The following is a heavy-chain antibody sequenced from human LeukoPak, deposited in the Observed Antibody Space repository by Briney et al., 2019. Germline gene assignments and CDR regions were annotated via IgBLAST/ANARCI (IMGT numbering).Heavy chain of an antibody. CDR2: IIPIFGIA. V-gene: IGHV1-69*04. CDR1: GGTFSRYV. Sequence: SVNVSCTASGGTFSRYVISWVRQAPGQGLEWMGRIIPIFGIANYAQKFQGRVTITADKSTSTAYMELSSLRSEDTAVYYCARGGSSSSMHWFDPWGQGTLVTVSS. J-gene: IGHJ5*02. D-gene: IGHD6-6*01. CDR3: ARGGSSSSMHWFDP.